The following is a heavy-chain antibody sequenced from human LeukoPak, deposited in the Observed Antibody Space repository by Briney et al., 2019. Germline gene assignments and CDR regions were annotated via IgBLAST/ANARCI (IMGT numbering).Heavy chain of an antibody. Sequence: GGSLRLSCAASGFTFSSYAMHWVRQVPAKGLEWVAVISYDGINTYYADSVKGRFTISRDNSKNTLFLQMNSLRAEDTAVYYCARDLGQYYDTSDNWFDPWGQGTLVTVSS. CDR2: ISYDGINT. J-gene: IGHJ5*02. V-gene: IGHV3-30-3*01. CDR3: ARDLGQYYDTSDNWFDP. D-gene: IGHD3-22*01. CDR1: GFTFSSYA.